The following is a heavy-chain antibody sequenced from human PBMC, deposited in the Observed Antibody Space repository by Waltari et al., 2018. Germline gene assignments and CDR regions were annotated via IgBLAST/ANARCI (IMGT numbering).Heavy chain of an antibody. Sequence: QVQLQASGPGLVKPSETLSLTCTVSGGSISSYYWSWIRQPAGKGLEWIGRSYTRGSTTDNPSLTSRATMSVDTSKNQCSQQLSSVAAADTAVYYCAGGIRYSTDWSAFDIWGQGTMVTVSS. CDR1: GGSISSYY. V-gene: IGHV4-4*07. D-gene: IGHD3-9*01. CDR2: SYTRGST. CDR3: AGGIRYSTDWSAFDI. J-gene: IGHJ3*02.